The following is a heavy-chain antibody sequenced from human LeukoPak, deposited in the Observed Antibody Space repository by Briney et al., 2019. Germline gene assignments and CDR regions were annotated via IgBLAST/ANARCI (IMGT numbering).Heavy chain of an antibody. V-gene: IGHV3-33*01. J-gene: IGHJ4*02. CDR1: GFTFSSYG. Sequence: GGSLRLSCAASGFTFSSYGMHWVRQAPGKGLEWVAVIWYDGSNKYYADSVKGRFTISRDNSKNTLYLQMNSLRAEDTAVYYCARGYNSAPVDYWGQGTLVTVSS. CDR2: IWYDGSNK. D-gene: IGHD6-19*01. CDR3: ARGYNSAPVDY.